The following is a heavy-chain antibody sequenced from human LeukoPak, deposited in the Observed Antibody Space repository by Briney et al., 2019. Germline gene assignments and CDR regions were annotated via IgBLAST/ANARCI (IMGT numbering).Heavy chain of an antibody. V-gene: IGHV3-48*03. CDR2: ISRTSGNTI. D-gene: IGHD5-12*01. CDR1: GSAFSAYE. J-gene: IGHJ3*02. CDR3: VRGGSSGYDFNAFDI. Sequence: GGSLRLSCAASGSAFSAYEMNWVRQAPGKGLEWVSYISRTSGNTIYYADSVMGRFTVSRDNAKNSLYLQMNSLRAEDTAAYYCVRGGSSGYDFNAFDIWGQGTMVTVSS.